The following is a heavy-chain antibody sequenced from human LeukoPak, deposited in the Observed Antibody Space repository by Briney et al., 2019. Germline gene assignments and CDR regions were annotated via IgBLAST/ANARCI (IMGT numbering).Heavy chain of an antibody. CDR2: ISNGNT. CDR3: ARDKAHSYGRYFDP. J-gene: IGHJ5*02. Sequence: PSETLSLTCSVAGGSISTYYWNWIRQIPGKGLEWIGHISNGNTGYNPSLKSRVTISVDTSKNQISLKLTSVTAADTAVYYCARDKAHSYGRYFDPWGQGALVTVSS. D-gene: IGHD5-18*01. V-gene: IGHV4-59*01. CDR1: GGSISTYY.